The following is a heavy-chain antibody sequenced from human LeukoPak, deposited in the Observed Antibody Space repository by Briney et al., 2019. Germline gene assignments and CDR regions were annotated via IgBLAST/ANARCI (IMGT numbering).Heavy chain of an antibody. V-gene: IGHV4-39*01. J-gene: IGHJ3*02. CDR3: ARHSGHSVSYLFGFDI. D-gene: IGHD1-26*01. CDR2: FYYGGST. Sequence: PSETLSLTCSVPGDSISSSNYYWGWIRQPPGKGLEWIGSFYYGGSTYYNPSLKSRVTIPVDTSKNQFSLKLSSVTAADTAVYYCARHSGHSVSYLFGFDIWGQGTTVTVSS. CDR1: GDSISSSNYY.